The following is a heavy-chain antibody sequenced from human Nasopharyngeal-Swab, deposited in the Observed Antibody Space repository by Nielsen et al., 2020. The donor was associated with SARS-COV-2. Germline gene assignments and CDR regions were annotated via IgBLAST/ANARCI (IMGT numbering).Heavy chain of an antibody. CDR1: GFTFSSYA. J-gene: IGHJ4*02. Sequence: GESLKISCAASGFTFSSYAMSWVRQAPGKGPEWVSAISGSGGSTYYADSVKGRFTISRDNSKNTLYLQMNSLRAEDTAVYYCAGGMGGVVALDYWGQGTLVTVSS. D-gene: IGHD2-15*01. CDR2: ISGSGGST. CDR3: AGGMGGVVALDY. V-gene: IGHV3-23*01.